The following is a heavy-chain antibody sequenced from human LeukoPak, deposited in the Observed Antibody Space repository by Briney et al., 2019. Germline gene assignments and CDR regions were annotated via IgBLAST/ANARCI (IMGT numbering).Heavy chain of an antibody. Sequence: SETLSHTCTLPRASTTSYYGSWSRQPPGKGLGWIGHISYSRNTNYNPSLKRRVTIPAHTSKNQVPLTRSSVAAAHTPLYYCARHPELYFFDYWGQGTLVTVSS. CDR2: ISYSRNT. CDR3: ARHPELYFFDY. CDR1: RASTTSYY. D-gene: IGHD3-10*01. V-gene: IGHV4-59*08. J-gene: IGHJ4*02.